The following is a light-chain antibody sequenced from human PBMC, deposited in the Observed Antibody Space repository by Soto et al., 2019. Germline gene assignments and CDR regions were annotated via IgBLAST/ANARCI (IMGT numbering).Light chain of an antibody. CDR1: SSDVGGYNY. CDR2: DVS. V-gene: IGLV2-14*01. CDR3: SSYTSSSTRV. Sequence: LTQPACVSGSPGQSITISCTGTSSDVGGYNYVSWYQQHPGKAPKLMIYDVSNRPSGVSNRFSGSKSGNTASLTISGLQAEDEADYYCSSYTSSSTRVFGTGTKVTVL. J-gene: IGLJ1*01.